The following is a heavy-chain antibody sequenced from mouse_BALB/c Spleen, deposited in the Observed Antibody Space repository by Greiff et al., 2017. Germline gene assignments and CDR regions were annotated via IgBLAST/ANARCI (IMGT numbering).Heavy chain of an antibody. Sequence: EVKLMESGPGLVKPSQSLSLTCSVTGYSITSGYYWNWIRQFPGNKLEWMGYISYDGSNNYNPSLKNRISITRDTSKNQFFLKLNSVTTEDTATYYCARGRNGNFWFAYWGQGTLVTVSA. CDR2: ISYDGSN. V-gene: IGHV3-6*02. CDR1: GYSITSGYY. D-gene: IGHD2-1*01. CDR3: ARGRNGNFWFAY. J-gene: IGHJ3*01.